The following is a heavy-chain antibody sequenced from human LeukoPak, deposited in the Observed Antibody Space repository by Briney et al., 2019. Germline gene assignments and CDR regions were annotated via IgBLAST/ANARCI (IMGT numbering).Heavy chain of an antibody. Sequence: GGSLRLSCAASGFTFSSYGMHWVRQAPGKGLEWVAFIRYDGNNKYNADSVKGRFTISRDNSKNTLYLQMNSLRPEDTAVYYCAKLISPYDYWGQGILITVSS. CDR1: GFTFSSYG. V-gene: IGHV3-30*02. J-gene: IGHJ4*02. CDR2: IRYDGNNK. CDR3: AKLISPYDY.